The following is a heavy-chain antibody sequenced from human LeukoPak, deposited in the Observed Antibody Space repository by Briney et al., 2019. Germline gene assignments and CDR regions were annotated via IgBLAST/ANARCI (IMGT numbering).Heavy chain of an antibody. J-gene: IGHJ5*02. CDR3: AKDEAGSYHKRFDA. D-gene: IGHD3-10*01. V-gene: IGHV3-30*02. CDR2: MQYDSYNE. CDR1: GFTFSSYG. Sequence: PGRSLRLSCAASGFTFSSYGMHWVRQAPGKGLEWVTFMQYDSYNEYYAESVRGRFTISRDNSKNTLFLHMNSLRVEDTAVYYCAKDEAGSYHKRFDAWGQGTLVSVSS.